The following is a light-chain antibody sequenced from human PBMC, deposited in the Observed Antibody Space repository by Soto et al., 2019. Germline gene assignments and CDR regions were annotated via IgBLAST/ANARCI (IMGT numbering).Light chain of an antibody. CDR2: DAS. J-gene: IGKJ5*01. Sequence: EIVLTQSPATLSLSPGERATLSCRASQSVGTYLAWYQQKPGQAPRLFIYDASKRATDIPARFSGSGSGTDSTLTISGLEPEDFAVYYCQHRAVWPVTFGQGTRLEIK. CDR3: QHRAVWPVT. CDR1: QSVGTY. V-gene: IGKV3-11*01.